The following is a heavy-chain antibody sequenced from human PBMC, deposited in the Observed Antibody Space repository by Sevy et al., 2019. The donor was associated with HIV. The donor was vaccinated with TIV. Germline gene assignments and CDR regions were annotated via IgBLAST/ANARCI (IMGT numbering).Heavy chain of an antibody. CDR3: ASGRGYCTGGVCYMGAFFVY. D-gene: IGHD2-8*02. J-gene: IGHJ4*02. V-gene: IGHV3-23*01. CDR1: GFTFSSYA. Sequence: GGSLRLSCAASGFTFSSYAMSWVRQAPGKGLEWVSAISGSGGSTYYADSVKGRFTISRDNSKNTLYLQMNSLRAEDTAVYYCASGRGYCTGGVCYMGAFFVYWGLGTLVTVSS. CDR2: ISGSGGST.